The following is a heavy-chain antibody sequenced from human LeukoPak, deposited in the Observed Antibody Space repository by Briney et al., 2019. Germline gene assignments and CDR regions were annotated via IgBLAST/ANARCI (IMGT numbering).Heavy chain of an antibody. CDR3: ARGRMRYYDFWSGPPLLDY. D-gene: IGHD3-3*01. CDR2: IKQDGSEK. CDR1: GFTLGTYW. V-gene: IGHV3-7*01. J-gene: IGHJ4*02. Sequence: GGSLRLSCVGSGFTLGTYWMSWVRQAPGKGLEWVANIKQDGSEKYYVDSVKGRFTISRDNAKNSLYLQMNSLRAEDTAVYYCARGRMRYYDFWSGPPLLDYWGQGTLVTVSS.